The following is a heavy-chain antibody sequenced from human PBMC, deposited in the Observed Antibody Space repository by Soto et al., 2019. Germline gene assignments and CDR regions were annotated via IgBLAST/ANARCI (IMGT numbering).Heavy chain of an antibody. CDR3: AKSPGGWYDYFDY. CDR2: ISGSGGST. CDR1: GFTFSSYA. J-gene: IGHJ4*02. D-gene: IGHD6-19*01. Sequence: PGGSLRLSCAASGFTFSSYAMSWVCQAPGKGLEWVSAISGSGGSTYYADSVKGRFTISRDNSKNTLYLQMNSLRAEDTAVYYCAKSPGGWYDYFDYWGQGTLVTVSS. V-gene: IGHV3-23*01.